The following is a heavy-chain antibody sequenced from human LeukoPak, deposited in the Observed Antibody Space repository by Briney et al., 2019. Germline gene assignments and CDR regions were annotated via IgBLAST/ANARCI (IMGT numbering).Heavy chain of an antibody. V-gene: IGHV4-59*01. Sequence: SETLSLTCTVSGGSISSYYWRWIRQPPGKGLEWIWYIYYSGSTNYNPSLKSRFTISVDTSKNQFSLKLSSVTAADTAVYYCARGLYYYDSSGYPYYYMDVWGKGTTVTVSS. D-gene: IGHD3-22*01. CDR1: GGSISSYY. CDR3: ARGLYYYDSSGYPYYYMDV. CDR2: IYYSGST. J-gene: IGHJ6*03.